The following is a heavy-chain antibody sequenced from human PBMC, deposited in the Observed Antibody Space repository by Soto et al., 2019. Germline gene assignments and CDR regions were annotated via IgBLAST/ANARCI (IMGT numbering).Heavy chain of an antibody. CDR1: GGSISSGGYY. Sequence: SETLSLTCTVSGGSISSGGYYWSWIRQHPGKGLEWIGYIYYSGSTYYNPSLKSRVTISVDTSKNQFSLKLSSVTAADTAVSYCARDDYSNYGLDYWGQGTLVTVSS. D-gene: IGHD4-4*01. V-gene: IGHV4-31*03. CDR2: IYYSGST. J-gene: IGHJ4*02. CDR3: ARDDYSNYGLDY.